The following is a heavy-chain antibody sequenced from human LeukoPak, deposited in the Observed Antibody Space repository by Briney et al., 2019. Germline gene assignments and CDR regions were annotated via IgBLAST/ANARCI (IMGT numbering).Heavy chain of an antibody. D-gene: IGHD6-13*01. CDR3: AKDMNSSWYDY. J-gene: IGHJ4*02. CDR1: GFTFADYG. V-gene: IGHV3-43*02. CDR2: ISGDGGST. Sequence: GGSLRLSCAASGFTFADYGMHWVRQAPGKGLEWVSLISGDGGSTNYADFVEGRFTISRDNSKSSLYLQMNRLRTEDTALYYCAKDMNSSWYDYWGQGTLVTVSS.